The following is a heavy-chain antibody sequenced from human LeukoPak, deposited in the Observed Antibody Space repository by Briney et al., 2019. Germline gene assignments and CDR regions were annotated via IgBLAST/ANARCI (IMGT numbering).Heavy chain of an antibody. V-gene: IGHV3-15*01. J-gene: IGHJ6*03. CDR1: GFTFSNAW. CDR2: IKIKTDGGTT. D-gene: IGHD5-24*01. Sequence: GGSLRLSCAASGFTFSNAWMSWVRQAPGKGLEWVGRIKIKTDGGTTDYAAPVKGRFTISRDDSKNTLYLQMNSLRTEDTAVYYCARDTGDGYTPPNYYYYMDVWGKGTMVTVSS. CDR3: ARDTGDGYTPPNYYYYMDV.